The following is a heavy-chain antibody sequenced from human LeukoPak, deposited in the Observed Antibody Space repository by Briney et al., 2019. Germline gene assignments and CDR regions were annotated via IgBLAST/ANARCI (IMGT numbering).Heavy chain of an antibody. D-gene: IGHD5-24*01. Sequence: PGRSLRLSCAASGFTFDDYAMRCVRQAPGKGLEWVSGISWNSGSIGYADSVKGRFTISRDNAKNSLYLQMNSLRAEDTALYYFANGRGDGYNYYFDYWGQGTLVTVSS. V-gene: IGHV3-9*01. J-gene: IGHJ4*02. CDR1: GFTFDDYA. CDR3: ANGRGDGYNYYFDY. CDR2: ISWNSGSI.